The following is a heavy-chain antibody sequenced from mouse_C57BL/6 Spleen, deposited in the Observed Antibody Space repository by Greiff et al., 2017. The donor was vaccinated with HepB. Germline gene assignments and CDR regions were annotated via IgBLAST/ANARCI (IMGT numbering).Heavy chain of an antibody. CDR1: GFTFSDYY. Sequence: EVKLVDSEGGLVQPGSSMKLSCTASGFTFSDYYMAWVRQVPEKGLEWVANINYDGSSTYYLDSLKSRFIISRDNAKNILYLQMSSLKSEDTATYYCARGDGYAFDYWGQGTTLTVSS. J-gene: IGHJ2*01. D-gene: IGHD2-2*01. CDR3: ARGDGYAFDY. CDR2: INYDGSST. V-gene: IGHV5-16*01.